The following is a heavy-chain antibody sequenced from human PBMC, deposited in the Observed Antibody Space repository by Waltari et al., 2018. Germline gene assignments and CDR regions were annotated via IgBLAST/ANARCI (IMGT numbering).Heavy chain of an antibody. V-gene: IGHV3-53*02. D-gene: IGHD3-16*01. Sequence: EVQLVETGGALIHPGGSLRLSCAASEFIVRNNYMAWVRQAPGKGLEGVSVIDAGGGSDAADSVRGRFTISRDNSTNTLYLEMNALRPDDTAVYYCATLGAYLGAFEVWGRGTMVTVSS. CDR2: IDAGGGS. J-gene: IGHJ3*01. CDR1: EFIVRNNY. CDR3: ATLGAYLGAFEV.